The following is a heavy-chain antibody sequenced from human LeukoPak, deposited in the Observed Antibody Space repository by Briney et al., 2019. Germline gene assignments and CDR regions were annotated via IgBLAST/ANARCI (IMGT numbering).Heavy chain of an antibody. V-gene: IGHV1-24*01. Sequence: ASVKVSCKVSGYSLTELSMHWVRQAPGKGLEWMGGFDPEDGETIYAQKFQGRVTMTEDTSTDTAYMELSSLRSEDTAVYYCATDHPVLRYFDWLSRPSDYNYMDVWGKGTTVTISS. CDR1: GYSLTELS. J-gene: IGHJ6*03. CDR3: ATDHPVLRYFDWLSRPSDYNYMDV. D-gene: IGHD3-9*01. CDR2: FDPEDGET.